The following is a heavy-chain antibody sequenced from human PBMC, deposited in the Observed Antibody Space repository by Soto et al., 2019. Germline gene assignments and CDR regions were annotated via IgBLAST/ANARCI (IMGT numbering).Heavy chain of an antibody. CDR3: ARGNALDV. D-gene: IGHD3-10*01. CDR2: TYYRSKWFH. CDR1: GDSVSSDITS. V-gene: IGHV6-1*01. Sequence: SQTLSLTCAISGDSVSSDITSWNWIRQSPSRGLEWLGRTYYRSKWFHDYAASVKSRITINPDTSKNQFSLELNSMNPEDTAVYYCARGNALDVWGQGTVVTVS. J-gene: IGHJ3*01.